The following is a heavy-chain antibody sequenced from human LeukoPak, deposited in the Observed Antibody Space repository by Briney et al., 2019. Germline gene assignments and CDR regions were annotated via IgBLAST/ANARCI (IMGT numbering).Heavy chain of an antibody. CDR3: AKLHDDSSGTYYYYGMDV. CDR2: ISGSGGST. CDR1: GFTFSSYA. Sequence: GGSLRLTWAASGFTFSSYAMSWVRQAPGKGLEWVSAISGSGGSTYYADSVKGRFTISRDNSKNTLYLQMNSLRAEDTAVYYCAKLHDDSSGTYYYYGMDVWGQGTTVTVSS. V-gene: IGHV3-23*01. D-gene: IGHD3-22*01. J-gene: IGHJ6*02.